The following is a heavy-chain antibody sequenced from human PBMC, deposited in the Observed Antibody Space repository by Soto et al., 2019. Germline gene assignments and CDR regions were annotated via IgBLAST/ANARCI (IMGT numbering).Heavy chain of an antibody. V-gene: IGHV1-69*08. D-gene: IGHD1-26*01. CDR2: IIPILGIA. CDR1: GGTFSSYT. Sequence: QVQLVQSGAEVKKPGSSVKVSCKASGGTFSSYTISWVRQAPGQGLEWMGRIIPILGIANYAQKFQGRVTITADKXXSTAYMELSSLRSEDTAVYYCATDRSIVGATTLSYWGQGTLVTVSS. CDR3: ATDRSIVGATTLSY. J-gene: IGHJ4*02.